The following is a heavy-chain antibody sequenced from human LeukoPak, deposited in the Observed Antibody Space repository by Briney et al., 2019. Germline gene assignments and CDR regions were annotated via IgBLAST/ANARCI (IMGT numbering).Heavy chain of an antibody. CDR1: GFTFSGYA. V-gene: IGHV3-30-3*01. CDR3: ARRHSSSWYYFDY. J-gene: IGHJ4*02. D-gene: IGHD6-13*01. Sequence: PGRSLRLSCAASGFTFSGYAMHWVRQAPGKGLEWVAVILYGGSNKYYADSVKGRFTISRDNSKNTLYLQMNSLRAEDTAVYYCARRHSSSWYYFDYWGQGTLVTVSS. CDR2: ILYGGSNK.